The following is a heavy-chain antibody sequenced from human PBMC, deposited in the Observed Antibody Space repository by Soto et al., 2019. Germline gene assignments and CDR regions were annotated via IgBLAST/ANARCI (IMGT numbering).Heavy chain of an antibody. CDR1: GYTLTELS. J-gene: IGHJ6*02. Sequence: ASVKVSCKVSGYTLTELSMHWVRQAPGKGLEWMGGFDPEDGETIYAQKFQGRVTMTEDTSTDTAYMELSSLRPEDTAVYYCATGRSGDIVVVPAARYYYYYYGMDVWGQGTTVTVSS. D-gene: IGHD2-2*01. V-gene: IGHV1-24*01. CDR2: FDPEDGET. CDR3: ATGRSGDIVVVPAARYYYYYYGMDV.